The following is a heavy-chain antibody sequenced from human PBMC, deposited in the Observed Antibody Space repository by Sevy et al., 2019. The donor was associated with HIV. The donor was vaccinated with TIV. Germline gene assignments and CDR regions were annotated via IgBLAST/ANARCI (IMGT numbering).Heavy chain of an antibody. CDR1: GFTFSDYY. Sequence: GGSLRLSCAASGFTFSDYYMIWIRQAPGKGLEWVSYISSSSSYTNYADSVKGRFTIPRDNAKNSLYLQMNSLRAEDTAVYYCARRRLLGAFDIWGQGTMVTVSS. CDR2: ISSSSSYT. D-gene: IGHD3-22*01. V-gene: IGHV3-11*06. J-gene: IGHJ3*02. CDR3: ARRRLLGAFDI.